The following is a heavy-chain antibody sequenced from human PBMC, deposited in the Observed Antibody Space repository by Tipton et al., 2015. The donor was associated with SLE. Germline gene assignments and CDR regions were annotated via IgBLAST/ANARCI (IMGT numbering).Heavy chain of an antibody. CDR2: IYYTGNT. Sequence: TLSLTCTVSGASISSSLYYWGWIRQPPGKGLEWIGSIYYTGNTYYNPSLKSRVTLSVDTSKNQFSLTLSAVTAADTAVFYCASGHYDFWSAFYYYMDVWGKGTTVTVS. CDR1: GASISSSLYY. D-gene: IGHD3-3*01. J-gene: IGHJ6*03. CDR3: ASGHYDFWSAFYYYMDV. V-gene: IGHV4-39*07.